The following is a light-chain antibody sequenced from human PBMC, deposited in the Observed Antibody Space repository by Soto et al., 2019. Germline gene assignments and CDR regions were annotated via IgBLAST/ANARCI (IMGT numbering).Light chain of an antibody. V-gene: IGKV3D-7*01. J-gene: IGKJ2*01. CDR1: QSVSSSY. CDR2: GAS. Sequence: EIVMTQSPATLSLSPGERATLSCRASQSVSSSYLSWYQQKPGQAPRLLIYGASTRATGIPARFSGSGSGTDFTLTISSLQPEDFAVYYCQQDYNLPPYTVGQGTKLEIK. CDR3: QQDYNLPPYT.